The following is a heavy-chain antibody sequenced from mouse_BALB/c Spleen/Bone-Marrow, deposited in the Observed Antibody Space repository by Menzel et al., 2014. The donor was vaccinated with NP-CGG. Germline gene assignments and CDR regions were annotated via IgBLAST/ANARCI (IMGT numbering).Heavy chain of an antibody. V-gene: IGHV1-80*01. CDR1: GYAFSSYW. Sequence: VKLMESGAELVRPGSSEKISCKASGYAFSSYWVTWVKQRPGQGLEWIGQIYPGDGDTNYNGKFKDKVTLTADKSSSAAYMQLSSLTSEDSAVYFCAKVTTGFAYWGQGTLVTVSA. CDR3: AKVTTGFAY. CDR2: IYPGDGDT. D-gene: IGHD2-2*01. J-gene: IGHJ3*01.